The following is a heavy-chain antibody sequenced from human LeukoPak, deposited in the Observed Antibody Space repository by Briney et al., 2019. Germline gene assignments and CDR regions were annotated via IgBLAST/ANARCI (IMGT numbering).Heavy chain of an antibody. CDR1: GFTFSSYA. Sequence: GGSLRLSCAASGFTFSSYAMSWVRQAPGKGLEWVSAISGSGGSTYYADSVKGRFTFSRDNAKDTLYLQMNSLRAEDTAVYYCARGFVGPDYWGQGTLVTVSS. D-gene: IGHD3/OR15-3a*01. J-gene: IGHJ4*02. CDR2: ISGSGGST. CDR3: ARGFVGPDY. V-gene: IGHV3-23*01.